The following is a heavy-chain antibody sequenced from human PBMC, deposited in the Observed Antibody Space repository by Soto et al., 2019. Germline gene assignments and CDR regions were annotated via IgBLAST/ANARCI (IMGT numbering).Heavy chain of an antibody. D-gene: IGHD2-2*01. Sequence: VQLVESGGGVVQPGRSLRLSCAASGFTFSHYAMHWVRQAPGKGLEWVSIIDIGGNTYYADSVKDRFTISRDNSRNTLYLHMDSLRAEDTAVYYCARGRGSTGYLGREHYFDYWGQGTLVTVSP. CDR1: GFTFSHYA. V-gene: IGHV3-66*01. CDR2: IDIGGNT. CDR3: ARGRGSTGYLGREHYFDY. J-gene: IGHJ4*02.